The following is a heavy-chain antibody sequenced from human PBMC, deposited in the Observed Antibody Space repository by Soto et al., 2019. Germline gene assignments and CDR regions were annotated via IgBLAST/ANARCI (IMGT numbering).Heavy chain of an antibody. CDR1: GLSFSDYY. V-gene: IGHV3-11*01. D-gene: IGHD3-10*02. Sequence: QVELVESGGGLVKPGGSLRLSCAASGLSFSDYYMSWIRQAPGKGLEWIAYITSSSSTIYYADSVKGRFTISRNDAKNSLYLQLDSLRAEDTAVYYCATVFRSSIFNYWGQGTLVTVSS. CDR3: ATVFRSSIFNY. CDR2: ITSSSSTI. J-gene: IGHJ4*02.